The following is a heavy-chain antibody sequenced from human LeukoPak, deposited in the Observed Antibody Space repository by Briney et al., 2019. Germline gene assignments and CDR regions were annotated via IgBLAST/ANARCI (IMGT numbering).Heavy chain of an antibody. J-gene: IGHJ3*02. V-gene: IGHV4-39*01. CDR1: SGSFRTYY. CDR2: IYYSGST. Sequence: SETLSLTCTVSSGSFRTYYWGWIRQPPGKGLEWIGSIYYSGSTSSNPSLKSRVTISVDTSKNQFSLKLSSVTAADTAVYYCARLGWRLTPSAFDIWGQGTMVTVSS. CDR3: ARLGWRLTPSAFDI. D-gene: IGHD3-3*01.